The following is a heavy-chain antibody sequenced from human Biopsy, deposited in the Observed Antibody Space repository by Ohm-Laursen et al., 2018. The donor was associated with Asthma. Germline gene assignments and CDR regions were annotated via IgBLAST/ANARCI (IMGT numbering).Heavy chain of an antibody. V-gene: IGHV1-46*01. Sequence: SVKVSCKASGYTFTSYYMHWVRQAPGQGLEWMGIINPSGGSTSYAQKFQGRVTMTRDTSTGTVYMELSSLRSEDTAVYYCARRGITGTTLDYWGQGTLVTVSS. CDR3: ARRGITGTTLDY. J-gene: IGHJ4*02. CDR2: INPSGGST. CDR1: GYTFTSYY. D-gene: IGHD1-7*01.